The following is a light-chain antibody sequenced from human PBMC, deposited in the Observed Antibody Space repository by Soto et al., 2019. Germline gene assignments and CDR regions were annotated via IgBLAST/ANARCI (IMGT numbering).Light chain of an antibody. J-gene: IGKJ1*01. CDR3: MQALQIRVE. Sequence: DSVMTQFPLSLSVTPGEPASISCRSSQSLLHSDGYNYLDWYVQKPGQSPQLLIYLGSNRASEVPDRFSGSGSGTDFTLKISRVEAEDVGVYYCMQALQIRVEFGQGTKVEIK. CDR1: QSLLHSDGYNY. V-gene: IGKV2-28*01. CDR2: LGS.